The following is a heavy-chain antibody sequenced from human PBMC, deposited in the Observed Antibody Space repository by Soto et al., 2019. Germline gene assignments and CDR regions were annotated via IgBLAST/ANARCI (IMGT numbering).Heavy chain of an antibody. Sequence: PGGSLRLSCAASGFTFSTYAMSWVRQAPGKGLEWVSAIGTAGDTYYPGSVKGRFTISRENAKNSLYLQMNSLRAEDTAVYYCARGSDYYVFDPWGQGTLVTVSS. D-gene: IGHD2-21*02. V-gene: IGHV3-13*01. J-gene: IGHJ5*02. CDR1: GFTFSTYA. CDR3: ARGSDYYVFDP. CDR2: IGTAGDT.